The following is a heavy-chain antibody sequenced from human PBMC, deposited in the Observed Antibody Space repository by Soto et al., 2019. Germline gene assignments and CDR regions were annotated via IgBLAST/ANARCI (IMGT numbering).Heavy chain of an antibody. CDR2: IITIFGTA. Sequence: QVQLVQSGAEVKKPGSSVKVSCKASGGTFSSYAISWVRQAPGQGLEWMGGIITIFGTANYAQKFQGRVTITADKSRSTAYMDLSSLRSEDTAVYYCARVAVRRGGSYLGNYWGQGTLVTVSS. CDR1: GGTFSSYA. D-gene: IGHD1-26*01. V-gene: IGHV1-69*06. J-gene: IGHJ4*02. CDR3: ARVAVRRGGSYLGNY.